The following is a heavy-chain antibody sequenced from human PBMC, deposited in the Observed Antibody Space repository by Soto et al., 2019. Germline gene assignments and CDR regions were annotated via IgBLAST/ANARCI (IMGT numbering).Heavy chain of an antibody. D-gene: IGHD3-10*01. CDR3: ARILRRPWFDP. CDR2: IYYSGST. V-gene: IGHV4-61*01. Sequence: QVQLQESGPGLVKPSETLSLTCTVSGGSVSSGSYYWSWIRQPPGKGLEWIGYIYYSGSTNYNPSLKSRVTTSVDTSKNQFSLMLSSVTAADTAVYYCARILRRPWFDPWGQGTLVTVSS. J-gene: IGHJ5*02. CDR1: GGSVSSGSYY.